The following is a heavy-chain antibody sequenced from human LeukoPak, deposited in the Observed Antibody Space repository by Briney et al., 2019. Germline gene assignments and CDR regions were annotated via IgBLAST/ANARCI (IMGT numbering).Heavy chain of an antibody. V-gene: IGHV4-59*07. CDR2: IFYRGRT. CDR3: ARPPVLDV. CDR1: GDSIGHYY. J-gene: IGHJ6*02. Sequence: DTLSLTCTVSGDSIGHYYWSWIRQPPGKALEWIGDIFYRGRTNHNPSLKSRVTISLNTSKNQDSLELSSVTAADTAVYYCARPPVLDVWGQGTTVTVPS.